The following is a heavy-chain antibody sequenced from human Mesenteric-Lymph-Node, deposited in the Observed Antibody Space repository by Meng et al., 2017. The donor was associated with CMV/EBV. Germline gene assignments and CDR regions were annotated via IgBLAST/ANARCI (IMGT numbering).Heavy chain of an antibody. V-gene: IGHV3-33*06. CDR2: VWSDGNNK. D-gene: IGHD4-17*01. Sequence: GESLKISCAASGFTFSSYGMHWVRQAPGKGLEGVAVVWSDGNNKYYADSVKGRFTISRDNSMNTLFLQMNSLRAEDTAVYYCAKDRPNDYGANGNTFHIWGQGTMVTVSS. CDR1: GFTFSSYG. J-gene: IGHJ3*02. CDR3: AKDRPNDYGANGNTFHI.